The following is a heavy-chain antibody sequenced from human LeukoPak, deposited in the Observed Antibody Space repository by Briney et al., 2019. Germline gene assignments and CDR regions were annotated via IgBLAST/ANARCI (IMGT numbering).Heavy chain of an antibody. Sequence: GASVKVSCKASGGTFSSYAISRVRQAPGQGLEWMGGIIPIFGTANYAQKFQGRVTITADESTSTAYMELSSLRSEDTAVYYCARVRDLGGIKQIFDYWGQGTLVTVSS. CDR2: IIPIFGTA. CDR3: ARVRDLGGIKQIFDY. V-gene: IGHV1-69*13. CDR1: GGTFSSYA. J-gene: IGHJ4*02. D-gene: IGHD1-1*01.